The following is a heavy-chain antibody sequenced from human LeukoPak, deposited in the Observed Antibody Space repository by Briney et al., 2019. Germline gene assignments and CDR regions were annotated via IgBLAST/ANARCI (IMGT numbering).Heavy chain of an antibody. V-gene: IGHV4-39*01. Sequence: SETLSLTCTVSGGSISSSSYYWGWIRQPPGKGLEWIGSIYYSGSTYYNPSLKSRVTISVDTSKNQFSLKLSSVTAADTAVYYCATLSRRGDYYYYYMDVWGKGNTVTVSS. J-gene: IGHJ6*03. CDR1: GGSISSSSYY. CDR3: ATLSRRGDYYYYYMDV. CDR2: IYYSGST.